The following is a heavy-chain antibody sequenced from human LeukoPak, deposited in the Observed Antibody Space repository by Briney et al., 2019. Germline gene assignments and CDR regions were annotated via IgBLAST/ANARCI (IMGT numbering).Heavy chain of an antibody. Sequence: SGKVSCKASGYTVTGYYMHWVRQAPGQGLEWMGWSNPNSGGTNYAHKLQGRGTMTTDTSTSTAYMELRSLRSDATAVYYCARAFWSGTDSRAYYYYYMDVWGKGTTVTVSS. CDR3: ARAFWSGTDSRAYYYYYMDV. V-gene: IGHV1-2*02. CDR2: SNPNSGGT. CDR1: GYTVTGYY. D-gene: IGHD3-3*01. J-gene: IGHJ6*03.